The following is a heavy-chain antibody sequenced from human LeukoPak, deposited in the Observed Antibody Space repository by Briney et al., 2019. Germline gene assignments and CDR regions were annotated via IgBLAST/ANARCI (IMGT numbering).Heavy chain of an antibody. J-gene: IGHJ4*02. CDR1: GFTFSSYG. Sequence: GGSLRLSCAASGFTFSSYGMHWVRQAPGKGLEWVAVIWYDGSNKYYADSVKGRFTISRDNSKNTLYLQMNSLRAEDTAVYYCARASGSYHYFDYWSQGTLVTVSS. D-gene: IGHD1-26*01. CDR2: IWYDGSNK. CDR3: ARASGSYHYFDY. V-gene: IGHV3-33*01.